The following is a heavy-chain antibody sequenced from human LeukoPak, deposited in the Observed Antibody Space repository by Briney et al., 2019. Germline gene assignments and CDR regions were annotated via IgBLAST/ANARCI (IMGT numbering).Heavy chain of an antibody. CDR2: IVVGSGNT. Sequence: ASVKVSCKASGFTFNSSAMQWVRQARGQRLEWIGWIVVGSGNTNYAQKFQERVTITRDMSTSTAYMELSSLRSEDTAVYYCAVPSGYSFSYGMDVWGQGTTVTVSS. CDR3: AVPSGYSFSYGMDV. D-gene: IGHD5-18*01. V-gene: IGHV1-58*02. CDR1: GFTFNSSA. J-gene: IGHJ6*02.